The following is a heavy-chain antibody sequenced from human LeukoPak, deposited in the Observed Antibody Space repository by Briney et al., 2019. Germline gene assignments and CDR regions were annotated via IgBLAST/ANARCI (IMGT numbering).Heavy chain of an antibody. CDR3: ARDSGYGLAFDY. Sequence: PGGSLRLSCAAPGFTFSSYSMNWVRPAPGKGLEWVSSISSSSYIYYADSVRGRFTISRDNAKNSLYLQMNSLRAEDTAVYYCARDSGYGLAFDYWGQGTLVTVSS. CDR2: ISSSSYI. V-gene: IGHV3-21*01. J-gene: IGHJ4*02. D-gene: IGHD5-12*01. CDR1: GFTFSSYS.